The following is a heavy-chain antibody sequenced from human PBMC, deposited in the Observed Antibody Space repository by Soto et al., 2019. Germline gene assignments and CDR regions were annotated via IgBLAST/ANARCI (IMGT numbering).Heavy chain of an antibody. D-gene: IGHD1-1*01. CDR1: GFTFSSYA. V-gene: IGHV3-30-3*01. Sequence: GSLRLSCAASGFTFSSYAMHWVRQAPGKGLEWVAVISYDGSNKYYADSVKGRFTISRDNSKNTLYLQMNSLRAEDTAVYYCARDLEGGSPPDSYSYYGRDVWGQGTRFTVS. CDR3: ARDLEGGSPPDSYSYYGRDV. CDR2: ISYDGSNK. J-gene: IGHJ6*02.